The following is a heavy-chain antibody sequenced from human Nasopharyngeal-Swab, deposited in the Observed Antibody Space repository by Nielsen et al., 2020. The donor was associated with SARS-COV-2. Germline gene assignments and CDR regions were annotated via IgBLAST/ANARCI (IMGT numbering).Heavy chain of an antibody. J-gene: IGHJ6*02. V-gene: IGHV3-30*18. D-gene: IGHD6-6*01. CDR2: VSYDGNDK. Sequence: GESLKISCAASGFIFSNYGMHWVRQAPGKGLEWVAVVSYDGNDKDYADSVKGRFTISRDKFKNTLYLQMNSLRAEDTAVYYCAKDWYRSSPGDLYYYYYGMDVWGQGTTVTVSS. CDR3: AKDWYRSSPGDLYYYYYGMDV. CDR1: GFIFSNYG.